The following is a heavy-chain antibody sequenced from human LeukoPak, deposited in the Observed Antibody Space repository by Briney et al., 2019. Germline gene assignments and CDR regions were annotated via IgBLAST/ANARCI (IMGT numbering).Heavy chain of an antibody. D-gene: IGHD3-3*01. J-gene: IGHJ6*02. Sequence: GGSLRLSCAASGLTVSTIYMSWVRQAPGKGLEWVSVVYSGGSTYYADSVKGRFTISRDNSKNTLYLQMSSLRAEDTAVYYCARHFGVISKGVYYYYYGLDVWGQGTTVTVSS. V-gene: IGHV3-66*04. CDR3: ARHFGVISKGVYYYYYGLDV. CDR1: GLTVSTIY. CDR2: VYSGGST.